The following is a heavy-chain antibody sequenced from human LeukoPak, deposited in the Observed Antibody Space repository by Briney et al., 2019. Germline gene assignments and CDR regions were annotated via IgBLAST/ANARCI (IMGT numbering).Heavy chain of an antibody. V-gene: IGHV3-30*02. CDR3: AKSDSSGWYGEYFQH. J-gene: IGHJ1*01. CDR2: IRYDGTNK. CDR1: GFSFSSYG. D-gene: IGHD6-19*01. Sequence: GGSLRLSCAASGFSFSSYGLHWVRQAPGKGLEWVAFIRYDGTNKYSADSVKGRFTISRDNSKNTLYLQMNSLRSEDTAVYYCAKSDSSGWYGEYFQHWGQGTLVTVSS.